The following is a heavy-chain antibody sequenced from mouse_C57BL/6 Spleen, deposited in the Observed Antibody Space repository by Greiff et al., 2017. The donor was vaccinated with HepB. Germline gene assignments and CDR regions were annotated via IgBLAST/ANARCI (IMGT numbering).Heavy chain of an antibody. CDR2: IRLKSDNYAT. D-gene: IGHD3-2*02. V-gene: IGHV6-3*01. CDR3: TTDSSGYWFAY. Sequence: EVKLVESGGGLVQPGGSMKLSCVASGFTFSNYWMNWVRQSPEKGLEWVAQIRLKSDNYATHYAESVKGRFTISRDDSKSSVYLQMNNLRAEDTGIYYCTTDSSGYWFAYWGQGTLVTVSA. CDR1: GFTFSNYW. J-gene: IGHJ3*01.